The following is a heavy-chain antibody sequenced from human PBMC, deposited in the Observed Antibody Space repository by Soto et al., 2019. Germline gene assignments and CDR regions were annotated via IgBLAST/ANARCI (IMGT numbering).Heavy chain of an antibody. D-gene: IGHD5-12*01. CDR2: IYWDDDK. CDR1: AFSLSTSGVG. V-gene: IGHV2-5*02. Sequence: QITLKESGPTLVNPTQTLKLTSTFSAFSLSTSGVGVGWISQPPGKALEWLALIYWDDDKRYSPSLKSRLTITKDTSKNQVVLTMTNMDPVDTATYYCAHKGDGYRGFKYWGQGTLVTVSS. CDR3: AHKGDGYRGFKY. J-gene: IGHJ4*02.